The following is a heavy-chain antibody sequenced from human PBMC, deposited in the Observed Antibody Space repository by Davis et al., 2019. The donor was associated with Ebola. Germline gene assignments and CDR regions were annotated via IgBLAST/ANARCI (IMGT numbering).Heavy chain of an antibody. CDR2: IYYSGTT. CDR3: ARDQTITGIDY. Sequence: PSETLSLTCTVSGGSISSYYWSWIRQPPGKGLEWIGYIYYSGTTNYNPSLKSRVTISVDTSKNQFSLKLSSVTAADTAVYYCARDQTITGIDYWGQGTLVTVSS. D-gene: IGHD5-24*01. CDR1: GGSISSYY. V-gene: IGHV4-59*01. J-gene: IGHJ4*02.